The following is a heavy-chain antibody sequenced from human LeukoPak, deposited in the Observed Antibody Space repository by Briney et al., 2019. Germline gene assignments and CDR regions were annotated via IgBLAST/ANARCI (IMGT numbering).Heavy chain of an antibody. CDR3: ARGYGDYGFGWFDP. D-gene: IGHD4-17*01. CDR2: IYYSGST. Sequence: SEILSLTCTVSGGSIRTYYWGWIRQPPGKGLEWIGSIYYSGSTYYNPSLKSRVTISVDTSKNQFSPKLSSVTAADTAVYYCARGYGDYGFGWFDPWGQGTLVTVSS. J-gene: IGHJ5*02. CDR1: GGSIRTYY. V-gene: IGHV4-39*07.